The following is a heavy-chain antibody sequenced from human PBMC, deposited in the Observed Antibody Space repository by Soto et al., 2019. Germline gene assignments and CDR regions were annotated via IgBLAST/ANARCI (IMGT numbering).Heavy chain of an antibody. CDR2: IYYSGST. Sequence: PXXTLSLPFTVSGGSIRSGGYYWSWIRQHPGKGLEWIGYIYYSGSTYYNPSLKSRVTISVDTSKNQFYLKLSSVTAADTAVYYCAREPTVWGQGTLVTVSS. D-gene: IGHD1-26*01. V-gene: IGHV4-31*03. CDR3: AREPTV. J-gene: IGHJ4*02. CDR1: GGSIRSGGYY.